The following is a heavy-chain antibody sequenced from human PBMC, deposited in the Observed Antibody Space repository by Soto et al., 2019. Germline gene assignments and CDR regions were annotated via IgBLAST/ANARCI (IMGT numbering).Heavy chain of an antibody. CDR2: INHSGST. J-gene: IGHJ6*02. D-gene: IGHD3-3*01. CDR1: GGSFSGYY. V-gene: IGHV4-34*01. Sequence: PSETLSLTCAVYGGSFSGYYWSWIRQPPGKGLEWIGEINHSGSTNYNPSLKSRVTISVDTSKNQFSLKLSSVTAADTAVYYCARGRDDFWSGYYYYYYYGMDVWGQGTKVTVSS. CDR3: ARGRDDFWSGYYYYYYYGMDV.